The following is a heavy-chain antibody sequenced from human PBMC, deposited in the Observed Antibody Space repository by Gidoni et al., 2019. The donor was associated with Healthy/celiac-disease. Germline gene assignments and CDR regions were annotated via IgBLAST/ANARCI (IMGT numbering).Heavy chain of an antibody. CDR1: GGSFSGYY. CDR2: INHSGRT. J-gene: IGHJ4*02. D-gene: IGHD2-21*01. V-gene: IGHV4-34*01. CDR3: ARIWARLSPLAKYYFDY. Sequence: QVQLQQWGAGLLKPSETLSLTCAVYGGSFSGYYWSWIRQPPGKGLEWIGEINHSGRTNYNPSMKSRVTISVDTSKNQFSLKLSSVTAADTAVYYCARIWARLSPLAKYYFDYWGQGTLVTVSS.